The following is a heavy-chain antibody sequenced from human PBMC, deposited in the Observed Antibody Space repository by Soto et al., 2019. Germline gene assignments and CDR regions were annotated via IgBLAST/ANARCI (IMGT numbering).Heavy chain of an antibody. V-gene: IGHV3-21*01. CDR3: AREETAWPLAYGLDV. Sequence: GGSLRLSCTASGFTFSSYSMHWVRQAPGKGLEWVSSIGTRSDIYYADSVKGRFTISRDNAKNSLSLQMNSMTAEDTAVYYCAREETAWPLAYGLDVWGQGTTVTVSS. CDR2: IGTRSDI. D-gene: IGHD2-21*02. J-gene: IGHJ6*02. CDR1: GFTFSSYS.